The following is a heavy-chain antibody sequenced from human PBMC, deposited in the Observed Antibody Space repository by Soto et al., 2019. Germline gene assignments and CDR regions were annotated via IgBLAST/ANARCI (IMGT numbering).Heavy chain of an antibody. V-gene: IGHV3-21*01. CDR2: ISRSSSYI. J-gene: IGHJ4*02. Sequence: EVQLVESGGGLVKPGGSLRLSCAASGFTFSSYSMNWVRQAPGKGLEWVSSISRSSSYIYYADSVKGRFTISRDNAKNSLYLQMNSLTAEDTDVYYCARDLYSSSARYFDYWGQGTLVTVSS. CDR1: GFTFSSYS. D-gene: IGHD6-6*01. CDR3: ARDLYSSSARYFDY.